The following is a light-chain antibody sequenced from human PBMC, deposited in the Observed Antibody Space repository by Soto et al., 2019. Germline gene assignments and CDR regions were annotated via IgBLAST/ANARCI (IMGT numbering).Light chain of an antibody. CDR1: QSVGSRW. J-gene: IGKJ1*01. Sequence: EIVLTQSPGTVSLSPGERDTLSCRASQSVGSRWLAWYQQKPGQAPRVLIYGGSNRATGIPDRFSGSGSGTDFTLTISRLEPEDIAVYYCQQYYSSRTFGQGTKVEMK. V-gene: IGKV3-20*01. CDR2: GGS. CDR3: QQYYSSRT.